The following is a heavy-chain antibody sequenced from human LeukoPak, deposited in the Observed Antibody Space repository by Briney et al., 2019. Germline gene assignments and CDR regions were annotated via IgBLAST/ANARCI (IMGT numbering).Heavy chain of an antibody. V-gene: IGHV4-59*08. CDR2: IHYSGGIT. D-gene: IGHD6-13*01. J-gene: IGHJ4*02. CDR1: GGSISSYY. CDR3: ARAGGIEQQLEIDY. Sequence: SETLSLTCTVSGGSISSYYWSWIRQPPGKGLEWIGYIHYSGGITYYNPSLKSRVTISVDTSKNQFSLSLSSVTAADTAVYYCARAGGIEQQLEIDYWGQGTLVTVSS.